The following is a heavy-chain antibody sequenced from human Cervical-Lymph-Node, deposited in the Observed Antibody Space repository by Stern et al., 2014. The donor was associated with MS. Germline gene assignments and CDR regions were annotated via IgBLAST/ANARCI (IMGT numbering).Heavy chain of an antibody. CDR1: GVSISSGAYF. CDR2: ISYSGTT. Sequence: VQLVESGPGLVKPSQTLSLTCTVSGVSISSGAYFWTWIRQHPGNGLEWIGYISYSGTTYNNPSLESRVTMPIDTSENQFSLRLPSVTAADTAVYYCARGNGAGGVIDWYYYYGLDVWGQGTTVTVSS. D-gene: IGHD2-8*01. J-gene: IGHJ6*02. CDR3: ARGNGAGGVIDWYYYYGLDV. V-gene: IGHV4-31*03.